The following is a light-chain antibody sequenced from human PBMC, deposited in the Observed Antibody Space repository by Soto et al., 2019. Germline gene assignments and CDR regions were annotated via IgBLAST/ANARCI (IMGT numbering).Light chain of an antibody. CDR2: EVN. V-gene: IGLV2-23*02. J-gene: IGLJ1*01. CDR3: CSSGGSPTYV. Sequence: ALTQPASVSGSPGQSITISCTGTSSNVGSYKLVSWYQQHPGKAPKLMIFEVNKRPSGVSNRFSGSKSGNTASLTISGLKVEDEADYYCCSSGGSPTYVFGTGTKVTAL. CDR1: SSNVGSYKL.